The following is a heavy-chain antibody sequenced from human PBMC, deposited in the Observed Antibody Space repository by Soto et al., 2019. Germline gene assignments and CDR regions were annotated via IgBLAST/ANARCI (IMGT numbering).Heavy chain of an antibody. J-gene: IGHJ1*01. D-gene: IGHD1-1*01. Sequence: SETLSLTCAVSGGSISSGGYSWTWIRQPPGKGLEWIGYVHHTGSTTYNPSLKTRVNISVDRPNNQFFLTLTSATAADSAVYYCARGLWNDVFQYWGRGILVTVSS. CDR1: GGSISSGGYS. V-gene: IGHV4-30-2*01. CDR2: VHHTGST. CDR3: ARGLWNDVFQY.